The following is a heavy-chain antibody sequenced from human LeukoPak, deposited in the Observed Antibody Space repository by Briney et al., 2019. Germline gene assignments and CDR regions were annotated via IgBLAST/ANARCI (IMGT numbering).Heavy chain of an antibody. V-gene: IGHV4-61*02. D-gene: IGHD6-6*01. J-gene: IGHJ3*02. CDR2: IHPTGNT. Sequence: PSQTLSLTCTASGGSTNNESYYWSWIRQPAGKGLEWIGRIHPTGNTMCNPSLENRVTISIDTSKNQFSLKLSSVTAADTAVYYCASHYSRSGIDAFDIWGQGTVVTVSS. CDR1: GGSTNNESYY. CDR3: ASHYSRSGIDAFDI.